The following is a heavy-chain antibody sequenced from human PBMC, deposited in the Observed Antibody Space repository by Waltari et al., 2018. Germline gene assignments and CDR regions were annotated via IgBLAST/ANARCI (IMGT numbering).Heavy chain of an antibody. J-gene: IGHJ6*03. CDR3: ARIYGSGTFIYMDV. CDR2: IYPGATP. V-gene: IGHV4-4*07. D-gene: IGHD3-10*01. CDR1: GGSIISYY. Sequence: QVQLQESGPGLVKPSETLSLTCTVSGGSIISYYWSWIRQPAGTGLEWIGRIYPGATPHYNPALQTRIMMSVDTSQTQFSLKLSAVTAADTAVYYCARIYGSGTFIYMDVWGKGTTVTVSS.